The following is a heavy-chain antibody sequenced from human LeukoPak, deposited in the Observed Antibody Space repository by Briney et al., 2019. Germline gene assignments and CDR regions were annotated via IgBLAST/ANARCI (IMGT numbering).Heavy chain of an antibody. D-gene: IGHD4-17*01. CDR1: GFTVSSNY. J-gene: IGHJ4*02. CDR2: IYYSGST. CDR3: ARAWSTTVTTLFDY. Sequence: LRLSCAASGFTVSSNYMSWIRQPPGKGLEWIGYIYYSGSTYYNPSLKSRVTISVDTSKNQFSLKLSSVTAADTAVYYCARAWSTTVTTLFDYWGQGTLVTVSS. V-gene: IGHV4-30-4*08.